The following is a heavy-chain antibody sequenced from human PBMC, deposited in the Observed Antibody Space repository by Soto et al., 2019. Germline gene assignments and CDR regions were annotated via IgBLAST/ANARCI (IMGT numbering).Heavy chain of an antibody. J-gene: IGHJ5*02. Sequence: QVQLQEAGPGLVKPSQTLSLTCTVSGGSISSGDYYWSWIRQHPGKGLEWIGYIYYSGSTYYNPFLQIRVTISVDTSKNQFSLKLSSVTAADTAVYYCARWWSGSRQGFDPWGQGTLVTVSS. CDR1: GGSISSGDYY. CDR2: IYYSGST. D-gene: IGHD3-3*01. V-gene: IGHV4-31*03. CDR3: ARWWSGSRQGFDP.